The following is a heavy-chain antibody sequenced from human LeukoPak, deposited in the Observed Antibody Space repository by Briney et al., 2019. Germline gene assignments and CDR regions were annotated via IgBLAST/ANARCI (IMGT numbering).Heavy chain of an antibody. CDR3: ANPGEDIVVVPADDGESDAFDI. D-gene: IGHD2-2*01. J-gene: IGHJ3*02. CDR1: GFTFSSYG. CDR2: IRYDGSNK. V-gene: IGHV3-30*02. Sequence: GRSLRLSCAASGFTFSSYGMHWVRQAPGKGLEWVAFIRYDGSNKYYADSVKGRFTISRDNSKNTLYLQMNSLRAEDTAVYYCANPGEDIVVVPADDGESDAFDIWGQGTMVPVSS.